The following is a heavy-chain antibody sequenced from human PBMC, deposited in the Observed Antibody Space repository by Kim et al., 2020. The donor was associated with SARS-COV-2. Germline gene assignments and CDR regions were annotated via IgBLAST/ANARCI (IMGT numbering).Heavy chain of an antibody. D-gene: IGHD6-25*01. CDR3: ASWSEMSGFDY. Sequence: SETLSLTCTVSGGSISSSSYYWGWIRQPPGKGLEWIGSIYYSGSTYYNPSLKSRVTISVDTSKNQFSLKLSSVTAADTAVYYCASWSEMSGFDYWGQGTL. J-gene: IGHJ4*02. V-gene: IGHV4-39*01. CDR1: GGSISSSSYY. CDR2: IYYSGST.